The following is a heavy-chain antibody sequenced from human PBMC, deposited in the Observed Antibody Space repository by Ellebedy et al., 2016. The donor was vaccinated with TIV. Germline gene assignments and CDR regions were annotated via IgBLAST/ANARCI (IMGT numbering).Heavy chain of an antibody. Sequence: AASVKVSCKASGYTFTNYYMHWVRQAPGQGLEWMGIIEPSGGTTNYAQKFQGRVTMTRNTSISTAYMELSSLRSEDTAVYYCAGGSQFDPWGQGTLVTVSS. CDR3: AGGSQFDP. D-gene: IGHD3-10*01. CDR1: GYTFTNYY. J-gene: IGHJ5*02. CDR2: IEPSGGTT. V-gene: IGHV1-46*01.